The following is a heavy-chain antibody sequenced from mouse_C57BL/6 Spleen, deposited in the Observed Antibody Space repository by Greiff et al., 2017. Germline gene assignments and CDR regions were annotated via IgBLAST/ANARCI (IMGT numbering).Heavy chain of an antibody. D-gene: IGHD2-1*01. CDR1: GYTFTSYW. Sequence: VQLQQPGAELVMPGASVKLSCKASGYTFTSYWMHWVKQRPGQGLEWIGEIDPSDSYTNYNQKFKGKSTLTVDKSSSTAYMQLSSLTSEDSAVYYCARGDYGNPAWFAYWGQGTLVTVSA. J-gene: IGHJ3*01. CDR2: IDPSDSYT. V-gene: IGHV1-69*01. CDR3: ARGDYGNPAWFAY.